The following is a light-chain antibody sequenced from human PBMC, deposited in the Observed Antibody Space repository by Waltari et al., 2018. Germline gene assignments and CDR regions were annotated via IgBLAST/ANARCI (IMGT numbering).Light chain of an antibody. V-gene: IGKV3-15*01. J-gene: IGKJ1*01. CDR1: QSVSTN. Sequence: EIVMTQSPATLSVSPGERATLSCRATQSVSTNLAWYPQKPGQAPRLLIFGASTRATEIPARFSGSGSGTEVTLIISSLKSEDFAVYYCQEYNNWPPVGFGQGTKVEIK. CDR2: GAS. CDR3: QEYNNWPPVG.